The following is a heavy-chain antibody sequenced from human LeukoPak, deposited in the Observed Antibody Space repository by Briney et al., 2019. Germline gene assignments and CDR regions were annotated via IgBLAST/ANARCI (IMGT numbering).Heavy chain of an antibody. J-gene: IGHJ4*02. D-gene: IGHD6-19*01. Sequence: ASVKVSCKASGYTFTGYYMHWVRQAPGQGPEWMGWINPNSGGTKYAEKFQGWVTMTRDTSISTAYMEVNRLRSDDTAVYYCARAKSVAGTRQSLGYWGQGTLVTVSS. V-gene: IGHV1-2*04. CDR3: ARAKSVAGTRQSLGY. CDR1: GYTFTGYY. CDR2: INPNSGGT.